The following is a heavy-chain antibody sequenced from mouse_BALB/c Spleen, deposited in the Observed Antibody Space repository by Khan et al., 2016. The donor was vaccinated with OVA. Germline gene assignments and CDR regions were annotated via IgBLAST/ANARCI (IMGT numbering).Heavy chain of an antibody. J-gene: IGHJ1*01. V-gene: IGHV3-6*02. CDR3: ARGGVVVPYWYFDV. Sequence: EVELVESGPGLVKPSQSLSLTCSVTGYSITSAYCWNWIRQFPGNKLEWMGYISYDGSNNYNPSLNNRISIPRDTSKNQFFLKLNSVTTADTATYYCARGGVVVPYWYFDVWGAGTTVTVSS. CDR1: GYSITSAYC. D-gene: IGHD1-1*01. CDR2: ISYDGSN.